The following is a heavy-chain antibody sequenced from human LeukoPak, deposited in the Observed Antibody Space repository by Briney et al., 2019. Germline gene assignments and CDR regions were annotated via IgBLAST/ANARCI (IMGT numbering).Heavy chain of an antibody. CDR2: MNPNSGNK. V-gene: IGHV1-8*03. Sequence: ASVKVSCKASGYTFTSYDINWVRQATGQGLEWMGWMNPNSGNKGYAQKFQGRVTITRNTSISTAYMELSSLSSEETDVYCFASGRAAAANSDWYFDLWGRGTLVTVSS. CDR1: GYTFTSYD. CDR3: ASGRAAAANSDWYFDL. J-gene: IGHJ2*01. D-gene: IGHD2-2*01.